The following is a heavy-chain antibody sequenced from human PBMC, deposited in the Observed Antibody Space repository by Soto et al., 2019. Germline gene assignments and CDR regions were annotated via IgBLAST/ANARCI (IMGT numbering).Heavy chain of an antibody. D-gene: IGHD3-16*01. CDR3: AKFRGPSYSYYSMDV. CDR2: ISGSGRTT. V-gene: IGHV3-23*01. CDR1: GFTFGSYD. Sequence: EVQLLESGGGLVQPGGSLRLSCAASGFTFGSYDMNWLRQAPGRGLECVSFISGSGRTTYYADSVKGRFTVSRDNSKNTLYLQMSSLRAEDTALYYCAKFRGPSYSYYSMDVWGKGTTVTVSS. J-gene: IGHJ6*03.